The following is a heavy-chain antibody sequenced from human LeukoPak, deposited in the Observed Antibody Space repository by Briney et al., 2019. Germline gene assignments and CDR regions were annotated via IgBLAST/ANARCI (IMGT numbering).Heavy chain of an antibody. CDR3: ARGQDFWSGYSPFLGTEDV. D-gene: IGHD3-3*01. V-gene: IGHV1-69*05. CDR2: ITPIFGTT. Sequence: GPSVSLFCRASGDTFSSYAISWVRQAPGQGLEWRGGITPIFGTTNYAQKLQDRDTNTTDESTSTAYMELSSLRSEDQAVYYCARGQDFWSGYSPFLGTEDVWGKGTTVTVSS. J-gene: IGHJ6*04. CDR1: GDTFSSYA.